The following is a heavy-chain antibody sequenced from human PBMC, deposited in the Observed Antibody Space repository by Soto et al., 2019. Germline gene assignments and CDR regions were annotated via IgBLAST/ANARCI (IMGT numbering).Heavy chain of an antibody. J-gene: IGHJ4*02. D-gene: IGHD1-1*01. CDR1: GGSISSSSYY. CDR3: ARRNFPERTPFDY. Sequence: ASETLSLTCTVSGGSISSSSYYWGWFRQPPGKGLEWIGSIYYSGSTYYNPSLKSRVTISVDTSKNQFSLKLSSVTAADTAVYYCARRNFPERTPFDYWGQGTLVTVSS. V-gene: IGHV4-39*01. CDR2: IYYSGST.